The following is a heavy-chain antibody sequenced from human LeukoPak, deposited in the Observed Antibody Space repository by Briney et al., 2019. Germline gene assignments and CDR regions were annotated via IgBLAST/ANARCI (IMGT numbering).Heavy chain of an antibody. J-gene: IGHJ4*02. Sequence: PGGPLRLSCAASGFTFISYAMSWARQAPGKGLEWVSSISASGKKTYYGDSVKGRFTISRDNSKNTLYLQMNSLRAEDTAVYYCAKDQDKYGDYPFDYWGQGTLVTVSS. D-gene: IGHD4-17*01. V-gene: IGHV3-23*01. CDR1: GFTFISYA. CDR2: ISASGKKT. CDR3: AKDQDKYGDYPFDY.